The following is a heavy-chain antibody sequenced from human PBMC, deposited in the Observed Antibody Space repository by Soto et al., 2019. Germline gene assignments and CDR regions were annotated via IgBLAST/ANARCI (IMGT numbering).Heavy chain of an antibody. CDR2: ISYDGSNK. CDR3: ARVAVEMATIHVFDY. D-gene: IGHD5-12*01. J-gene: IGHJ4*02. V-gene: IGHV3-30-3*01. Sequence: QVQLVESGGGVVQPGRSLRLSCAASGFTFSSYAMHWVRQAPGKGLEWVAVISYDGSNKYYADSVKGRCTISRDNSKNTLYLQMNSLRAEDTAVYYCARVAVEMATIHVFDYWGQGTLVTVSS. CDR1: GFTFSSYA.